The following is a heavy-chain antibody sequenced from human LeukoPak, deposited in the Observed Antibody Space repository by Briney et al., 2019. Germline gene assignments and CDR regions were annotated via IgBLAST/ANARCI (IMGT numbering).Heavy chain of an antibody. CDR3: ASGRRCSGGNCYSPADY. Sequence: ASVKVSCTASGYTFTAYNIHWVRQAPGRGLEWMGWINPNSGGTNYAQKFQGRVTMTRDASISTAYMELSSLTSDDTAVYYCASGRRCSGGNCYSPADYWGQGTLVTVSS. J-gene: IGHJ4*02. D-gene: IGHD2-15*01. CDR1: GYTFTAYN. CDR2: INPNSGGT. V-gene: IGHV1-2*02.